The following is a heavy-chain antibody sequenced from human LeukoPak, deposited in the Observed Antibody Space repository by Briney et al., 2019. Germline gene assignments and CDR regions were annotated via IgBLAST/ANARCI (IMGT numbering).Heavy chain of an antibody. CDR1: GYTFTSYG. J-gene: IGHJ6*02. CDR2: ISAYSGNT. V-gene: IGHV1-18*01. Sequence: ASVKVSCKASGYTFTSYGISWVRQAPGQGLEWMGWISAYSGNTNYAQKLQGRVTMTTDTSTSTAYMELRSLRSDDTAVYYCARGMAAFYYYGMDVWGQGTTVTVSS. CDR3: ARGMAAFYYYGMDV. D-gene: IGHD6-13*01.